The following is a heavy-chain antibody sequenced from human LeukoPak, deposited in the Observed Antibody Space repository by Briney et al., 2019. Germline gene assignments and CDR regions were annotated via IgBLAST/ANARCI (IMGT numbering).Heavy chain of an antibody. CDR2: IYYSGIT. J-gene: IGHJ4*02. V-gene: IGHV4-59*01. D-gene: IGHD5-12*01. CDR3: ASGGYSGYAFDY. Sequence: SETLSPTCTVSGGSISSFYWSWIRQPPGKGLQWIGYIYYSGITRYNPSLKSRVTISVDTSKNQFSLKLSSVTAADTAVYYCASGGYSGYAFDYWGQGILVTVSS. CDR1: GGSISSFY.